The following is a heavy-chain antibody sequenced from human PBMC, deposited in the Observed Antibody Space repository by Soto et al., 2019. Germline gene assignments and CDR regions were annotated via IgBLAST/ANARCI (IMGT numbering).Heavy chain of an antibody. D-gene: IGHD4-17*01. J-gene: IGHJ4*02. CDR2: ISYDGSNK. Sequence: QVQLVESGGGVVQPGRSLRLSCAASGFTFSSYAMHWVRQAPGKGLEWVAVISYDGSNKYYADSVKGRFTISRDNSKNTRYLQMNSLRAEDTAVYYGASPDYGDLTSWGQGTLVTVSS. V-gene: IGHV3-30-3*01. CDR1: GFTFSSYA. CDR3: ASPDYGDLTS.